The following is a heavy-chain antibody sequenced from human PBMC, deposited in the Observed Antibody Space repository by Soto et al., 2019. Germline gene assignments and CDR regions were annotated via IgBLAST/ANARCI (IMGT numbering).Heavy chain of an antibody. CDR2: IIPILGIA. J-gene: IGHJ4*02. V-gene: IGHV1-69*04. D-gene: IGHD3-3*01. Sequence: SVKVSCKASGGTFSSYTISWVRQAPGQGLEWMGRIIPILGIANYAQKFQGRVTITADKSTSTAYMELSSLRSEDTAVYYCARDLYYDFWSGYLSHFDYWGQGTLVTVSS. CDR3: ARDLYYDFWSGYLSHFDY. CDR1: GGTFSSYT.